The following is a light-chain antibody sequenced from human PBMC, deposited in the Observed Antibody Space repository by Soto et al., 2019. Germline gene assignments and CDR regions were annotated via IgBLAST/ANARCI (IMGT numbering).Light chain of an antibody. CDR3: QSYDSSLSGYV. V-gene: IGLV1-40*01. CDR2: GNN. Sequence: QSVLTQPPSVSGAPGQRVTISCTGRSSNIGAYYDVHWYQQLPGTAPKLLIHGNNNRPSGVPDRFSGSKSGTSASLAITGLRAEDEADYYCQSYDSSLSGYVFGTGTKLTVL. CDR1: SSNIGAYYD. J-gene: IGLJ1*01.